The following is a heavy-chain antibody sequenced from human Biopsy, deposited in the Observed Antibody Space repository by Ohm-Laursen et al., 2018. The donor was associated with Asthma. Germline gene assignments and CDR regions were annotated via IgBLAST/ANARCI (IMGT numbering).Heavy chain of an antibody. CDR3: ARCQVGYSSGWSLLLKKIYYSGMDV. V-gene: IGHV1-69*01. D-gene: IGHD6-19*01. J-gene: IGHJ6*02. CDR1: GGTFSNFA. CDR2: IMTVFGTT. Sequence: SSVKVSCKVPGGTFSNFAISWVRQAPGQGLEWLGGIMTVFGTTNYAQKFQGRVTITADESTSTAYMEVTSLRSEDTAIYYCARCQVGYSSGWSLLLKKIYYSGMDVWGQGTAITVSS.